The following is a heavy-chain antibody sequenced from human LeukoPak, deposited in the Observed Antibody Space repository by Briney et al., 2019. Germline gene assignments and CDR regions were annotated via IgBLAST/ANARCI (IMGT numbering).Heavy chain of an antibody. CDR2: INHSGST. J-gene: IGHJ5*02. CDR1: GGSFSGYY. CDR3: ARHATGSYSVPWLDP. D-gene: IGHD3-10*01. Sequence: PSETLSLTCAVYGGSFSGYYWSWIRQPPGKGLEWIGEINHSGSTNYNPSLKSRVTILGDTSKNQFSLKLSSVTAADTAVYYCARHATGSYSVPWLDPWGQGTLVTVSS. V-gene: IGHV4-34*01.